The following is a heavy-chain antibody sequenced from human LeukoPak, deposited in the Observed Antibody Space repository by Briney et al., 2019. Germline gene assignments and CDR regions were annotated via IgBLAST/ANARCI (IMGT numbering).Heavy chain of an antibody. CDR2: INSDGSWT. Sequence: GGSLRLSCAASGNYWMHWARQAPGKGLVWVSHINSDGSWTSYADSVKGRFTISKDNAKNTVYLQMNSLRAEDTAVYYCVSFYETYWGRGTLVTVSS. CDR3: VSFYETY. CDR1: GNYW. D-gene: IGHD2/OR15-2a*01. V-gene: IGHV3-74*01. J-gene: IGHJ4*02.